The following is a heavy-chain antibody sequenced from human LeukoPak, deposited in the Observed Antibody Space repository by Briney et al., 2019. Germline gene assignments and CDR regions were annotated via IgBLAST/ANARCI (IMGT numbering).Heavy chain of an antibody. CDR3: ARDLPPHYGMDV. CDR1: GYTFTGYY. CDR2: INPNSGGT. J-gene: IGHJ6*02. V-gene: IGHV1-2*06. Sequence: ASVKVSCKASGYTFTGYYMHWVRQAPGQGLEWMGRINPNSGGTNYAQKFQGRVTMTRDTSISTAYMELSRLRSDDTAVYYCARDLPPHYGMDVWGQGTTVTVSS.